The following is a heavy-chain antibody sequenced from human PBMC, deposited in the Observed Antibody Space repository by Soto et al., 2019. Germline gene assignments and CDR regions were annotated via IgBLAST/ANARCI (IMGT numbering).Heavy chain of an antibody. CDR2: ISYDGSNK. J-gene: IGHJ4*02. CDR3: AKDQSFLEWNFDY. CDR1: GFTFSSYG. V-gene: IGHV3-30*18. D-gene: IGHD3-3*02. Sequence: QVQLVESGGGVVQPGRSLRLSCAASGFTFSSYGRHWVRQAPGKGLEWVAVISYDGSNKYYADSVKGRFTISRDNSKNTLYLQMNSLRAEDTAVYYCAKDQSFLEWNFDYWGQGTLVTVSS.